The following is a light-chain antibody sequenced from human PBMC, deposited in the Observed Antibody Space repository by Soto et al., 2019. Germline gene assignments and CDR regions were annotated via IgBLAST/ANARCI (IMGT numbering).Light chain of an antibody. CDR2: GVP. Sequence: EIVLTQSSATLSLSPGERATLSCRASQSVTSNALAWYQQKPGQAPRLLIYGVPSRATGIPDRFSGSGSGTDFTLTISSLEPEDFAVYYCQQRSKWPLTFGGGTKVEIK. CDR1: QSVTSN. J-gene: IGKJ4*01. CDR3: QQRSKWPLT. V-gene: IGKV3-11*01.